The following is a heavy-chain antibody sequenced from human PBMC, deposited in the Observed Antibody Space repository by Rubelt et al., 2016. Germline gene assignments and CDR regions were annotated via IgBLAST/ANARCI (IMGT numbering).Heavy chain of an antibody. Sequence: QVQLQESGPGLVKPSETLSLNCTVSGGSITNYYWSWIRQSPGKGLEWVGYIYYSGSANYNPSLKSRVTISVDTSKNQFSLKLGRVTAADTAVYYCARVSSGWMYYFDYWGQGTLVTVSS. V-gene: IGHV4-59*12. J-gene: IGHJ4*02. CDR1: GGSITNYY. CDR3: ARVSSGWMYYFDY. CDR2: IYYSGSA. D-gene: IGHD6-19*01.